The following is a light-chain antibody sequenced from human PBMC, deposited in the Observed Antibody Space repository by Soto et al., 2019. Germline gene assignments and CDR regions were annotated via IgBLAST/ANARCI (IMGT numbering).Light chain of an antibody. J-gene: IGKJ3*01. Sequence: EIVLTQSPGTLSLSPGERATLSCRASQNINSRYLAGYQQKPGQAPRLLIYGASSRATGIPDRFSGSGSGTDFTVTISRLEPEDFAVYYCQQYGSSPGFTFGPGTKVDIK. V-gene: IGKV3-20*01. CDR3: QQYGSSPGFT. CDR1: QNINSRY. CDR2: GAS.